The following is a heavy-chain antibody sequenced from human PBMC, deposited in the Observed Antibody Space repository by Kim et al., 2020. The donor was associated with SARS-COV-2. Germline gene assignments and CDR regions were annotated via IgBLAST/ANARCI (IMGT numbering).Heavy chain of an antibody. V-gene: IGHV3-9*01. CDR1: GFTFDDYA. J-gene: IGHJ4*02. Sequence: GGSLRLSCAASGFTFDDYAMHWVRQAPGKGLEWVSGISWNSGSIGYADSVKGRFTISRDNAKNSLYLQMNSLRAEDTALYYCAKDIGGSSWYGGYNDYWGQGTLVTVSS. D-gene: IGHD6-13*01. CDR3: AKDIGGSSWYGGYNDY. CDR2: ISWNSGSI.